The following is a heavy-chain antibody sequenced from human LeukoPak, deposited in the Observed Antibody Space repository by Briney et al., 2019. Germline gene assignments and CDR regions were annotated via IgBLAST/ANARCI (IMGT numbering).Heavy chain of an antibody. V-gene: IGHV4-34*01. CDR1: GGSFSGYY. D-gene: IGHD2-15*01. J-gene: IGHJ4*02. Sequence: SETLSLTCAVYGGSFSGYYWSWIRQPPGKGLEWIGEINHSGSTYYNPSLKSRVTISVDTSKNQFSLKLSSVTAADTAVYYCAREGLRYCSGGSCYSPYYFVDYWGQGTLVTVSS. CDR2: INHSGST. CDR3: AREGLRYCSGGSCYSPYYFVDY.